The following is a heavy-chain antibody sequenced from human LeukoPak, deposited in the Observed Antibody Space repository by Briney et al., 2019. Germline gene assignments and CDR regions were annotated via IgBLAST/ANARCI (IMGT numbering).Heavy chain of an antibody. Sequence: GGSLRLSCAASGFTFNNYAMHWVRQAPGKGLEYVSAISSNGGSTYYANSVKGRFTISRDNSKNTLYLQVGSLRVEDMAVYYCARDLMVRGVTLGYYYGLDAWGQGTTVTVSS. V-gene: IGHV3-64*01. CDR2: ISSNGGST. J-gene: IGHJ6*02. CDR3: ARDLMVRGVTLGYYYGLDA. D-gene: IGHD3-10*01. CDR1: GFTFNNYA.